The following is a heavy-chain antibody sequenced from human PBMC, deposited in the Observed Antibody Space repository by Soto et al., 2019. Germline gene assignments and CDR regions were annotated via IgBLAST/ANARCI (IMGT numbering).Heavy chain of an antibody. CDR3: ARVIDRWSYYSFDQ. D-gene: IGHD1-26*01. V-gene: IGHV4-31*03. J-gene: IGHJ4*02. CDR1: GGSITSTDDY. CDR2: IYNSRTT. Sequence: PSETLSLTCTVSGGSITSTDDYWNWIRQHPGKGLEWIGYIYNSRTTYYSPSFNSRGTISLDTSQNQFSLKLTFVTAADTAIYYCARVIDRWSYYSFDQWGQGSLVTVSS.